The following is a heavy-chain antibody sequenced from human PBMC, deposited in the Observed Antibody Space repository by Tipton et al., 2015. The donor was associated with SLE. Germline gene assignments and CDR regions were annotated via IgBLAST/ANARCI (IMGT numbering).Heavy chain of an antibody. CDR3: AIAVAGTLFFDD. V-gene: IGHV1-18*01. CDR2: ISAYNGNT. CDR1: GFTFTSYG. Sequence: QLVQSGAEVKKPGASVKVSCKASGFTFTSYGISWVRQAPGQGLEWMGWISAYNGNTDYAQKLQGRVTMTTDTSTSTAYMELRSLRSEDTAVYYCAIAVAGTLFFDDWGQGALVTISS. J-gene: IGHJ4*02. D-gene: IGHD6-19*01.